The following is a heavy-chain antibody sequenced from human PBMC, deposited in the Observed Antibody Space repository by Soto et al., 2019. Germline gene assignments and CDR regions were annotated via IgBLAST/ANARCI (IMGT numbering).Heavy chain of an antibody. J-gene: IGHJ6*02. CDR3: AKNPENYYYGMDV. CDR1: RGTFSSYA. V-gene: IGHV1-69*12. Sequence: QVQLVQSGAEVKKPGSREKVSCKDSRGTFSSYAISWVRQAPGQGLEWMGGIIPIFGTANYAQKFQGRVTITADESTSTAYMELSSLRSEYTAVYYCAKNPENYYYGMDVWGQGTTVTVSS. CDR2: IIPIFGTA.